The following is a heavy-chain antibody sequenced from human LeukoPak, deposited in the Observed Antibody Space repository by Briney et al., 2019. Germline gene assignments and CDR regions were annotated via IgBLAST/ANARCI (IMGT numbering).Heavy chain of an antibody. CDR1: GFTFSSYA. Sequence: GGSLRLSCAASGFTFSSYAMSWVRQAPGKGLEWVSAISGSGGSTYYADSVKGRFTISRDNSKNTLYLQMNSLRAEDTAVYYCAKDWCSSTSCDDASDIWGQGTMVTVSS. D-gene: IGHD2-2*01. V-gene: IGHV3-23*01. J-gene: IGHJ3*02. CDR2: ISGSGGST. CDR3: AKDWCSSTSCDDASDI.